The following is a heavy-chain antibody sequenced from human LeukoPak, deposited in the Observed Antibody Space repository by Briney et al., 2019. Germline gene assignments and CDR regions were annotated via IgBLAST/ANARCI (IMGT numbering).Heavy chain of an antibody. CDR3: ARVLRYCSGGNCYSGGLGYMDV. CDR2: ISRSGSTK. V-gene: IGHV3-11*01. CDR1: GFTFSDYN. Sequence: KSGGSLRPSCAASGFTFSDYNMRWIRQAPGKGLEWVSSISRSGSTKYYADSVKGRFTISRDNAKNSLFLQMNSLRAEDTAVYYCARVLRYCSGGNCYSGGLGYMDVWGKGTTVTVSS. J-gene: IGHJ6*03. D-gene: IGHD2-15*01.